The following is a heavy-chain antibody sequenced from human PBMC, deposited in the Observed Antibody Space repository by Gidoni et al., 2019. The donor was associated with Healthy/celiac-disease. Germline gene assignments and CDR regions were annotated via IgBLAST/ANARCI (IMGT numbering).Heavy chain of an antibody. CDR3: ARDTLAVRWPPGDAFDI. Sequence: QVQLQQSGPGLVKPSQTLSLTCAISGDSVSSNSSAWNWIRQSPSRGLEWLGRTYSRSKWYNDYAVSVKSRITINPDTSKNQFSLQLNSVTPEDTAVYYCARDTLAVRWPPGDAFDIWGQGTMVTVSS. V-gene: IGHV6-1*01. J-gene: IGHJ3*02. CDR2: TYSRSKWYN. CDR1: GDSVSSNSSA. D-gene: IGHD2-15*01.